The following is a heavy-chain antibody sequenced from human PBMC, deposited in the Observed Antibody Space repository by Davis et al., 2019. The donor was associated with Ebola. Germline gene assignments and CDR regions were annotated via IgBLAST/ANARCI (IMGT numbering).Heavy chain of an antibody. V-gene: IGHV4-59*01. J-gene: IGHJ6*02. CDR1: GGSISSYY. Sequence: SETLSLTCTVSGGSISSYYWSWIRQPPGKGLEWIGYIYYSGSTNYNPSLKSRVTISVDTSKNQFSLKLSSVTAADTAVYYCAKDLSILVVRYGMDVWGQGTTVTVSS. D-gene: IGHD3-22*01. CDR2: IYYSGST. CDR3: AKDLSILVVRYGMDV.